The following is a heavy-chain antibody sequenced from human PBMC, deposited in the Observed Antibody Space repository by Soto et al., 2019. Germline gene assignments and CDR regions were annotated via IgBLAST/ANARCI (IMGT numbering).Heavy chain of an antibody. J-gene: IGHJ5*02. CDR2: INPNSGGT. V-gene: IGHV1-2*02. CDR1: GYTFTGYY. CDR3: AREGRVRWLQFKWFDP. Sequence: QVQLVQSGAEVKKPGASVKVSCKASGYTFTGYYMHWVRQAPGQGLEWMGWINPNSGGTNYAQKFQGRVTMTRVTSISKAYMELCRLRSDDTAVYYCAREGRVRWLQFKWFDPWGQGTLVTVSS. D-gene: IGHD5-12*01.